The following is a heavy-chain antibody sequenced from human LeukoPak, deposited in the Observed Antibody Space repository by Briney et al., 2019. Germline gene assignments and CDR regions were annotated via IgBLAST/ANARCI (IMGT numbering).Heavy chain of an antibody. CDR2: IYYSGST. D-gene: IGHD3-22*01. Sequence: SETLSLACTVSGGSISSSSYYWGWIRQPPGKGLEWIGSIYYSGSTYYNPSLKSRVTISVDTSKNQFSLKLSSVTAADTAVYYCARCYDSSGYYVWGQGTLVTVSS. CDR1: GGSISSSSYY. CDR3: ARCYDSSGYYV. V-gene: IGHV4-39*07. J-gene: IGHJ4*02.